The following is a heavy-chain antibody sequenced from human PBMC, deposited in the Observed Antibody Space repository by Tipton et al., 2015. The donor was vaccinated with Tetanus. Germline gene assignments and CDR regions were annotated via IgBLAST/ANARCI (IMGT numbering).Heavy chain of an antibody. CDR2: IYTSGST. D-gene: IGHD3-22*01. J-gene: IGHJ3*02. CDR1: GGSISTYY. Sequence: LRLSCTVSGGSISTYYWSWIRQPAGKGLEWIGRIYTSGSTNYNPSLKRRVTMSVDTSNNQFSLKLSSVTAADTAVYYCARDVWRYYDSSGYQDHDAFDIWGQGTMVPVSS. CDR3: ARDVWRYYDSSGYQDHDAFDI. V-gene: IGHV4-4*07.